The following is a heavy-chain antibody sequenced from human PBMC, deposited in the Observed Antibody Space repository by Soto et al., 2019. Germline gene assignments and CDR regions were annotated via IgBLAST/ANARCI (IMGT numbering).Heavy chain of an antibody. D-gene: IGHD1-26*01. CDR1: GGSISSSNW. V-gene: IGHV4-4*02. CDR3: ARVSGSYYYGMDV. CDR2: IYHSGST. Sequence: QVQLQESGPGLVTPSGTLSLTCAVSGGSISSSNWWSWVRQPPGKGLEWIGEIYHSGSTNYNPSLKSRVTITVAQAKNQFSLELSPVPAADTAAYYCARVSGSYYYGMDVWGQGTTVTVSS. J-gene: IGHJ6*02.